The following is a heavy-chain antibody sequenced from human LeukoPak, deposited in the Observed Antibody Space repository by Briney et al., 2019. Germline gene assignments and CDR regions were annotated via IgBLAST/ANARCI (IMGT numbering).Heavy chain of an antibody. CDR2: INHSGST. D-gene: IGHD3-22*01. CDR1: GGSFSGYY. CDR3: ARDVYYSDSSGYYLRGWFDP. J-gene: IGHJ5*02. Sequence: SETLSLTCAVYGGSFSGYYWSWIRQPPGKGLEWIGEINHSGSTNYNPSLKSRVTISVDTSKNQFSLKLSSVTAADTAVYYCARDVYYSDSSGYYLRGWFDPWGQGTLVTVSS. V-gene: IGHV4-34*01.